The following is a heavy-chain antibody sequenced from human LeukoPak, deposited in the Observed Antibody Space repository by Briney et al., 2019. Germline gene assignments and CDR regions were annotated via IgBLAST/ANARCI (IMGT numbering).Heavy chain of an antibody. CDR1: GYTFTSYG. CDR2: ISTDNGNT. V-gene: IGHV1-18*01. CDR3: ARDPSGSYDFDY. D-gene: IGHD1-26*01. J-gene: IGHJ4*02. Sequence: ASVKVSCKTSGYTFTSYGISWVRQAPGQGLEWVGWISTDNGNTNYAQKVQSRVTMTTDTSTSTAYMELRSLRSDDTAVYYCARDPSGSYDFDYWGQGTLVTVSS.